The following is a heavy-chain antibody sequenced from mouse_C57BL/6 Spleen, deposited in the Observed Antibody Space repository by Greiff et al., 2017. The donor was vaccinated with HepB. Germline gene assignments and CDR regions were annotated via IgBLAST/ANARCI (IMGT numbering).Heavy chain of an antibody. CDR2: ISDGGSYT. V-gene: IGHV5-4*01. CDR3: AREIGRAMDY. J-gene: IGHJ4*01. Sequence: EVKVVESGGGLVKPGGSLKLSCAASGFTFSSYAMSWVRQTPEKRLEWVATISDGGSYTYYPDNVKGRFTISRDNAKNNLYLQMSHLKSEDTAMYYCAREIGRAMDYWGQGTSVTVSS. CDR1: GFTFSSYA.